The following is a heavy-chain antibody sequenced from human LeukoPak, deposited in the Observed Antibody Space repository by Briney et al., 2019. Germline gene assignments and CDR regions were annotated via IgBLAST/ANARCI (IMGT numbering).Heavy chain of an antibody. V-gene: IGHV4-34*01. Sequence: SETLSLTCAVYGGSFSGYYWSWIRQPPGKGLEWIGEINHSGSTNYNPSLKSRVTISVDTSKNQFSLKLSSATAADTAVYYCARRGTMVRGVFHYYYGMDVWGQGTTVTVSS. CDR2: INHSGST. D-gene: IGHD3-10*01. CDR3: ARRGTMVRGVFHYYYGMDV. J-gene: IGHJ6*02. CDR1: GGSFSGYY.